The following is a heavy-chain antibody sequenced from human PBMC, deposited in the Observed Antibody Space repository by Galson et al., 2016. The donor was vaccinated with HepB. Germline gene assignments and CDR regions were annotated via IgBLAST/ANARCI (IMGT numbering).Heavy chain of an antibody. CDR2: ISRSAIAV. J-gene: IGHJ4*02. Sequence: SLRLSCAASGFTFSSYTMGWVRQAPGKGLEWVSDISRSAIAVYYADSVKGRFTISRDDSKNILYLQMNSLRAEDTAVYYCAGAGDSSWYDYWGQGTLVTVSS. V-gene: IGHV3-23*01. CDR1: GFTFSSYT. D-gene: IGHD6-13*01. CDR3: AGAGDSSWYDY.